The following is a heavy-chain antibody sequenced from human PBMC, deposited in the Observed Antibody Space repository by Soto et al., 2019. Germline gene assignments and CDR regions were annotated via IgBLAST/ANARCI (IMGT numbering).Heavy chain of an antibody. D-gene: IGHD5-18*01. CDR1: GYSFTNYS. J-gene: IGHJ4*02. Sequence: HVQLVQSEAEVKKPGASVQVSCKASGYSFTNYSMHWVRQVPGQGPEWMGKINPTSGSTSYAQKFKDKVTMTRDMSSNTLYIQLSSPTSEDTAVYYCAKDGIQLWPRYYFDFWGQGTLVIVSS. CDR2: INPTSGST. CDR3: AKDGIQLWPRYYFDF. V-gene: IGHV1-46*01.